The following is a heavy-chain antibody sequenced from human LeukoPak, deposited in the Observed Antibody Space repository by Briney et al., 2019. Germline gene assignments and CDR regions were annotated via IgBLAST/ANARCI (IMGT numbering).Heavy chain of an antibody. CDR3: AKDIGSGTTVTIGYDY. CDR2: ISWNSGSI. J-gene: IGHJ4*02. D-gene: IGHD4-17*01. V-gene: IGHV3-9*01. Sequence: GGSLRLSCAASGFTFDDYAMHWVRQAPGKGLEWVSGISWNSGSIGYADSVKGRFTISRDNAKNSLYLQMNSLRAEATALYYCAKDIGSGTTVTIGYDYWGQGTLVTVSS. CDR1: GFTFDDYA.